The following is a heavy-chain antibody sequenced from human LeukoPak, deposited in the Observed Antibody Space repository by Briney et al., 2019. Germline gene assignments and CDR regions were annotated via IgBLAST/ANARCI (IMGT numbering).Heavy chain of an antibody. CDR1: GGSISRHY. D-gene: IGHD2-21*02. V-gene: IGHV4-59*11. Sequence: SETLSLTCTVAGGSISRHYWGWIRQPPGKGLEWIGYIYYSGNTNNNPSLKSRVTMSVDTSKNQLSLRLTSVTAADTAVYYCARVSDCRSRDGFDIWGQGTVVTVSS. J-gene: IGHJ3*02. CDR2: IYYSGNT. CDR3: ARVSDCRSRDGFDI.